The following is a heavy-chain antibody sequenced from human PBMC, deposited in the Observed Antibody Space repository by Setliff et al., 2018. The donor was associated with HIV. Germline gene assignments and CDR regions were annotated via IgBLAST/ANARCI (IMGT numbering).Heavy chain of an antibody. D-gene: IGHD6-6*01. CDR1: GGSISSYY. V-gene: IGHV4-59*01. CDR3: ARSSRTSPYWFDY. Sequence: SETLSLTCTVSGGSISSYYWSWIRQPPGKGLEWIGYIYYSGSTNYNPSLKSRVTISADTSKNQFSLKLSSVTAADTAVYYCARSSRTSPYWFDYWGQGIPVTVSS. CDR2: IYYSGST. J-gene: IGHJ4*02.